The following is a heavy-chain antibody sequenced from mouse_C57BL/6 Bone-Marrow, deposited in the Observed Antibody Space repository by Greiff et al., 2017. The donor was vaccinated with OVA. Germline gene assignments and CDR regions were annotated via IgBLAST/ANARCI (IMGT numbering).Heavy chain of an antibody. CDR2: IFPGSGST. D-gene: IGHD2-4*01. V-gene: IGHV1-75*01. CDR3: ARHYDYEGPWFAY. CDR1: GYTFTDYY. J-gene: IGHJ3*01. Sequence: VKVVESGPELVKPGASVKISCKASGYTFTDYYINWVKQRPGQGLEWIGWIFPGSGSTYYNEKFKGKATLTADKSSSTAYMLLSSLTSEDSAVYFCARHYDYEGPWFAYWGQGTLVTVSA.